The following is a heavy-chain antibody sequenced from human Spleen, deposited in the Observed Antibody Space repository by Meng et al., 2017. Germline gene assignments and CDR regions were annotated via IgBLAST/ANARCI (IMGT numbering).Heavy chain of an antibody. Sequence: QVQLVQSGGEVKKPGASVKVSCKPSGYNFPDYYIHWVRRAPGQGLEWMGRINPKSGDTHYAQNFQGRLTMTRDTSISTAYMELSNLTSDDTAVYYCARDPVWFDPWGQGTLVTVSS. CDR1: GYNFPDYY. CDR2: INPKSGDT. J-gene: IGHJ5*02. CDR3: ARDPVWFDP. V-gene: IGHV1-2*06.